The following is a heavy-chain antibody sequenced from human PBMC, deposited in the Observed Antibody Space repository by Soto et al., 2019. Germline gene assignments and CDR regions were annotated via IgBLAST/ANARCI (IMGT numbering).Heavy chain of an antibody. CDR3: ARAPPLRIAAAGNAFDI. CDR1: GGSFSGYY. D-gene: IGHD6-13*01. V-gene: IGHV4-34*01. J-gene: IGHJ3*02. Sequence: NPSETLSLTCAVYGGSFSGYYWSWIRQPPGKGLEWIGEINHSGSTNYNPSLKSRVTISVDTSKNQFSLKLSSVTAADTAVYYCARAPPLRIAAAGNAFDIWGQGTMVTVSS. CDR2: INHSGST.